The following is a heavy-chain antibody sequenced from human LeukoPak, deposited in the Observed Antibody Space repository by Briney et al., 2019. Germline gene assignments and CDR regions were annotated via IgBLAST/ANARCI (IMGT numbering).Heavy chain of an antibody. D-gene: IGHD2-21*02. V-gene: IGHV4-38-2*02. CDR1: GYSISSGYL. CDR2: TYHGGTT. Sequence: TSETLSLTCTVSGYSISSGYLWGWIRQPPGKGLEWIGSTYHGGTTYSNPSLKSRVITSEDTSKNQFSLKLSSVTAADTAVYYCARGSGDWTYYFDYWGQGTLVTVSS. CDR3: ARGSGDWTYYFDY. J-gene: IGHJ4*02.